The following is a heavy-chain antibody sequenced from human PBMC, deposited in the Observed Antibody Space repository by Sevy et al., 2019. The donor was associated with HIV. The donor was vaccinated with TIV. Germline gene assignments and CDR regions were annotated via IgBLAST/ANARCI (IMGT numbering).Heavy chain of an antibody. J-gene: IGHJ4*02. CDR1: GFTFSSYA. D-gene: IGHD2-15*01. CDR2: ISGSGGSK. CDR3: ANRYCSGGSCYSYNY. Sequence: GGSLRLSCAASGFTFSSYAMSWVRQAPGKGLEWVSAISGSGGSKYYADSVKGRFTISRDNSKNTLYLQMNSLRAEDTAVYYCANRYCSGGSCYSYNYWGQGTLVTVSS. V-gene: IGHV3-23*01.